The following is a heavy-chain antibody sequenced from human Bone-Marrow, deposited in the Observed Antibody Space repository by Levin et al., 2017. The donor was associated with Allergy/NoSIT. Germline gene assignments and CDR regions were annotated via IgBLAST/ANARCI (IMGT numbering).Heavy chain of an antibody. D-gene: IGHD6-25*01. Sequence: SLKISCAASGFTFNDYAMHWVRQVPGKGLEWVSGISWNSGRADYAVSVRGRFTISRDDDKKSLFLQMNNLRVEDTALYYCARDKRQGNFYYYAMDVWGQGTMVTVSS. V-gene: IGHV3-9*01. CDR2: ISWNSGRA. J-gene: IGHJ6*02. CDR3: ARDKRQGNFYYYAMDV. CDR1: GFTFNDYA.